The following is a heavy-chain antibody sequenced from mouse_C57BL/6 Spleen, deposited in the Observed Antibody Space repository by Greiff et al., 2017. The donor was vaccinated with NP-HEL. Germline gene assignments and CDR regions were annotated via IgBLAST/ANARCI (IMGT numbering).Heavy chain of an antibody. CDR2: INPNNGGT. Sequence: VQLKQSGPELVKPGASVKIPCKASGYTFTDYNMDWVKQSHGKSLEWIGDINPNNGGTIYNQKFKGKATLTVDKSSSTAYMELRSLTSEDTAVYYCARGGNDGYYRGYFDVWGTGTTVTVSS. CDR1: GYTFTDYN. J-gene: IGHJ1*03. D-gene: IGHD2-3*01. V-gene: IGHV1-18*01. CDR3: ARGGNDGYYRGYFDV.